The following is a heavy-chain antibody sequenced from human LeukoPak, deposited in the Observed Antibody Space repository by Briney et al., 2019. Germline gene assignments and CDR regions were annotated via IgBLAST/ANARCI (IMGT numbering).Heavy chain of an antibody. CDR2: IYYSGST. D-gene: IGHD3-10*01. V-gene: IGHV4-61*01. J-gene: IGHJ6*02. Sequence: SETLSLTCTVSGGSFSSGSYYWSWIRQPPGKGLEWIGYIYYSGSTNYNPSLKSRVTISVDTSKNQFSLKLSSVTAADTAVYYCARESLLITMVRGARYGMDVWGQGTTVTVSS. CDR3: ARESLLITMVRGARYGMDV. CDR1: GGSFSSGSYY.